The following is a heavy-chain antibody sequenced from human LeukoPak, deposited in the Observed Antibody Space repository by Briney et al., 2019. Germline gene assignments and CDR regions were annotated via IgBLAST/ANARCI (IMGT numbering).Heavy chain of an antibody. D-gene: IGHD6-13*01. CDR1: GDSVSSNSAA. V-gene: IGHV6-1*01. CDR3: ARESGIAAAGTSYYYYYGMDV. J-gene: IGHJ6*02. CDR2: TYYRSKWYN. Sequence: SQTLSLTCAISGDSVSSNSAAWNWIRQSPSRGLEWLGRTYYRSKWYNDYAVSVKSRITINPDTSKNKFSLQLNSVTPEDTAVYYCARESGIAAAGTSYYYYYGMDVWGQGTTVTVSS.